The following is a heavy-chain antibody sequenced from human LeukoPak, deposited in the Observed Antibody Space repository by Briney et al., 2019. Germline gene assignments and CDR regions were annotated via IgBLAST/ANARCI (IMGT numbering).Heavy chain of an antibody. V-gene: IGHV3-7*01. Sequence: GGSLRLSCEASGFTFSTYWMSWVRQAPGMGLEWVANIKQDGSEKYYVDSVKGRFTISRDNAKNSLYLQMNSLRAEDTALYYCARDWGTYYYGMDVWGQGTTVTVSS. CDR3: ARDWGTYYYGMDV. J-gene: IGHJ6*02. D-gene: IGHD3-16*01. CDR2: IKQDGSEK. CDR1: GFTFSTYW.